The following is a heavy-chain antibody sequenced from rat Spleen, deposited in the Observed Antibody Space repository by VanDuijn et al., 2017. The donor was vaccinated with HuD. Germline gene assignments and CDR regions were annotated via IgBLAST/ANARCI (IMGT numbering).Heavy chain of an antibody. CDR3: ARHRGYFDF. V-gene: IGHV5-31*01. J-gene: IGHJ2*01. CDR2: ITNAGGST. CDR1: GFMFNNYW. Sequence: EVQLVESGGGLVQPGRSLKLSCVASGFMFNNYWMTWIRQAPGKGLEWVASITNAGGSTYYRDSVKGRFTISRDNAKSTLYLQMDSLRSEDTATYYCARHRGYFDFWGQGVMVTVSS. D-gene: IGHD4-3*01.